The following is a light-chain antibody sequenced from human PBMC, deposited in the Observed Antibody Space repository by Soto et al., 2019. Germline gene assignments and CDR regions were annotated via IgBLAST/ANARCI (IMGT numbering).Light chain of an antibody. CDR2: AAS. CDR3: QQSFSAPWT. V-gene: IGKV1-39*01. Sequence: DFQMTQSPSSLSASVGDRVTITCRASQHIARYLNWYQQKPGKAPKFLIYAASTLQSGVPSRFSGSGSGTECTLTIDSLQPEEFATYFCQQSFSAPWTFGQGAKVEVK. J-gene: IGKJ1*01. CDR1: QHIARY.